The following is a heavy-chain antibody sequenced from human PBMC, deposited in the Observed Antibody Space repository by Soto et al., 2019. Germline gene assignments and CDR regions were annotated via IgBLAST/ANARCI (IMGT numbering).Heavy chain of an antibody. CDR3: ARVRRRYNVNLLGYYGMDV. V-gene: IGHV4-34*01. Sequence: PSETLSLTCAVYGGSFSGYYWSWIRQPPGKGLEWIGEINHSGSTNYNPSLKSRVTISVDTSKNQFSLKLSSVTAADTAVYYCARVRRRYNVNLLGYYGMDVWGQGTAVTVSS. J-gene: IGHJ6*02. CDR1: GGSFSGYY. D-gene: IGHD2-2*02. CDR2: INHSGST.